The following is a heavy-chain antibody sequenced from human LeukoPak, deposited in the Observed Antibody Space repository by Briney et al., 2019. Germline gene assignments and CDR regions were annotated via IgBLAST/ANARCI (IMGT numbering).Heavy chain of an antibody. J-gene: IGHJ4*02. Sequence: GGSLRLSCAASGFTFSSYSMNWVRQAPGKGLEWVSYISSSSSTIYYADSVKGRFTTSREIAKNSLYMQMNSLRDEDTAVYYCARDKYNDSSGYYYGAIDYWGQGTLVTASS. D-gene: IGHD3-22*01. CDR3: ARDKYNDSSGYYYGAIDY. V-gene: IGHV3-48*02. CDR1: GFTFSSYS. CDR2: ISSSSSTI.